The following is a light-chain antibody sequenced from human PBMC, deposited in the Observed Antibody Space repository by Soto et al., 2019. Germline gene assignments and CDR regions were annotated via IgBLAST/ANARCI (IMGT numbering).Light chain of an antibody. CDR3: QQYNSDSRT. V-gene: IGKV1-5*03. J-gene: IGKJ1*01. CDR2: KAS. Sequence: DIPMTQSPSTLSASVGDRVIITCRASQSISAWLAWYQQKPGKAPKLLIYKASSLESGVPSRFSGSGSGTEFTLTISSLQPDDFATYYCQQYNSDSRTFGQGTKVEIK. CDR1: QSISAW.